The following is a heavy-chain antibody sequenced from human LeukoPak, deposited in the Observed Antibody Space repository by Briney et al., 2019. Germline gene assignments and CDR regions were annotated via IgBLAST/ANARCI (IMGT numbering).Heavy chain of an antibody. V-gene: IGHV3-30*02. D-gene: IGHD3-22*01. CDR2: IRSDGYHT. J-gene: IGHJ5*02. CDR3: ARDLGQYYDTSDNWFDP. CDR1: GFLFDDHD. Sequence: PGGSLRLSCGASGFLFDDHDMHWVRQAPGKGLEWVAYIRSDGYHTYYADSVKGRFTISRDNAKNTLNLQMNSLRAEDTAVYYCARDLGQYYDTSDNWFDPWGQGTLVTVSS.